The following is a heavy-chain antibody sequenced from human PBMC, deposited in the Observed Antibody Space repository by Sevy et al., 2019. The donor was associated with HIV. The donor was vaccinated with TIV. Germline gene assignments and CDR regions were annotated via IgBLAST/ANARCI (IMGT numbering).Heavy chain of an antibody. V-gene: IGHV3-7*04. J-gene: IGHJ4*02. CDR1: GFSLESYW. CDR2: IKEDDTVK. Sequence: GGSLRLSCVASGFSLESYWMNWVRQAPGKPLEWVANIKEDDTVKYYVESVKGRFTISGDNGRNLVYLLMNNLKVEDTALDCCVRAIQSEGSFWGQGTRVTVSS. CDR3: VRAIQSEGSF. D-gene: IGHD2-21*01.